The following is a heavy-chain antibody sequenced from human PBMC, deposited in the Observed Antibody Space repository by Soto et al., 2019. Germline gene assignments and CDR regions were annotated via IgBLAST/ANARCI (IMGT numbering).Heavy chain of an antibody. V-gene: IGHV1-3*04. CDR2: TSTDNGNR. J-gene: IGHJ6*02. Sequence: ASVKGSCKASGYTFTRYGVSWVRQAPGQGPEWMGWTSTDNGNRKYAQKFQGRVTITRDTSASTAYMELSSLRSEDTAVYYCARGPAIVVVPAAHTPRYYYGMDVWGQGTTVTVSS. CDR3: ARGPAIVVVPAAHTPRYYYGMDV. CDR1: GYTFTRYG. D-gene: IGHD2-2*01.